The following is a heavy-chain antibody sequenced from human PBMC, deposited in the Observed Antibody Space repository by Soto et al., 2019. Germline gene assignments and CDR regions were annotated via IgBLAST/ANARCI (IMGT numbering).Heavy chain of an antibody. CDR1: GFTFSSYA. J-gene: IGHJ5*02. CDR3: AKDLMIVVVNDNWFDP. Sequence: VXLSGAASGFTFSSYAMSWVRQAPWKGLERVSAISGSGGSTYYADSVKGRFTISRDNSKNTLYLQMNSLRAEDTAVYYCAKDLMIVVVNDNWFDPWGQGSLVTVSS. V-gene: IGHV3-23*01. D-gene: IGHD3-22*01. CDR2: ISGSGGST.